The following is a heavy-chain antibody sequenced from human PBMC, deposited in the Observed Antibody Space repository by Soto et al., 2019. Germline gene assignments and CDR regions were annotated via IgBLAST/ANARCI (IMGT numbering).Heavy chain of an antibody. CDR2: ISSSGGT. Sequence: SCVASGFTFSSFAMSWVRQAPGKGLEWVSSISSSGGTNYAQKFQGRVTMTRDTSISTAYMELSRLRSDDTAVYYCARVIAVAGLDYWGQGTLVTVSS. V-gene: IGHV1-2*02. CDR3: ARVIAVAGLDY. J-gene: IGHJ4*02. CDR1: GFTFSSFA. D-gene: IGHD6-19*01.